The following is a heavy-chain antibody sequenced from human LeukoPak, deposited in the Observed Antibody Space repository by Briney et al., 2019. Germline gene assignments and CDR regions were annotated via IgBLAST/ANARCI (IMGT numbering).Heavy chain of an antibody. CDR3: ASPLLWFGESYYGMDV. Sequence: ASVKVSCKASGYTFTNYGISWVRQAPGQGLEWMGWINPNSGGTNYAQKFQGRVTMTRDTSISTAYMELSRLRSDDTAVYYCASPLLWFGESYYGMDVWGQGTTVTVSS. V-gene: IGHV1-2*02. D-gene: IGHD3-10*01. CDR2: INPNSGGT. CDR1: GYTFTNYG. J-gene: IGHJ6*02.